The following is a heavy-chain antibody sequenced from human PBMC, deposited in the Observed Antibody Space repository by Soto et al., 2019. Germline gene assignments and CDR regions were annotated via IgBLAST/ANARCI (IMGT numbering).Heavy chain of an antibody. Sequence: SVKVSCKASGGTFSSYAISWVRQAPGQGLEWMVGIIPIFGTANYAQKFQGRVTITADKSTSTAYMELSSLRSEDTAVYYCARRRSDILTGYYTLGYYYGMDVWGQGTTVTVS. CDR1: GGTFSSYA. V-gene: IGHV1-69*06. J-gene: IGHJ6*02. D-gene: IGHD3-9*01. CDR2: IIPIFGTA. CDR3: ARRRSDILTGYYTLGYYYGMDV.